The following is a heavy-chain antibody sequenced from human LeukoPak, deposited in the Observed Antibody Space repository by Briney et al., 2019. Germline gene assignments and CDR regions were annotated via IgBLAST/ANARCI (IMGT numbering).Heavy chain of an antibody. CDR3: AKDTLYGSSSLDY. CDR1: GFTFDDYA. Sequence: PGGSLRLSCAASGFTFDDYAMHWVRQAPGKGLEWVSLISGDGGHTYYADSVKGRFTVSRDNGKNSLYLEMNSLKTEDSAFYYCAKDTLYGSSSLDYWGQGTLLTVSS. J-gene: IGHJ4*02. V-gene: IGHV3-43*02. D-gene: IGHD6-6*01. CDR2: ISGDGGHT.